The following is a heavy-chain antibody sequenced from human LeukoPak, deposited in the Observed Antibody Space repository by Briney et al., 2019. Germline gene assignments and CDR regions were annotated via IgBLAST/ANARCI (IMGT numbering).Heavy chain of an antibody. D-gene: IGHD7-27*01. CDR1: GFTFSDYP. Sequence: GGSLSLSCAASGFTFSDYPMNWVRQPPGKGLEWVSYISSTGVIYYADSVRGRFSISRDNAMNSVYMQMNSLRAEDTALYYCARDHNWGFDYWGRGTLVTVSS. V-gene: IGHV3-69-1*01. J-gene: IGHJ4*02. CDR3: ARDHNWGFDY. CDR2: ISSTGVI.